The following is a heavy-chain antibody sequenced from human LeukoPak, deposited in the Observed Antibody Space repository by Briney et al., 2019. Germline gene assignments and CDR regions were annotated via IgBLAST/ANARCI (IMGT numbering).Heavy chain of an antibody. CDR1: GFTFDDYA. CDR2: IRSKAYGRTT. CDR3: TRSPYHYDSSGYFFDF. V-gene: IGHV3-49*04. D-gene: IGHD3-22*01. Sequence: GGSLRLSCTASGFTFDDYAMSWVRQAPGKGLEWVGFIRSKAYGRTTEYAASVKGRFTISRDDSKTIAYLQMNSLETEDTAVYYCTRSPYHYDSSGYFFDFWGQGTLVTVSS. J-gene: IGHJ4*02.